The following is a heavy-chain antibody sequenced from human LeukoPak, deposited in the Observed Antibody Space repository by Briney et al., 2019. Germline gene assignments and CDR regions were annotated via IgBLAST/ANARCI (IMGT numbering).Heavy chain of an antibody. CDR2: IYPGDSDT. CDR1: GYSFTGYW. CDR3: ATRLGRAFDS. D-gene: IGHD3-9*01. J-gene: IGHJ4*02. V-gene: IGHV5-51*01. Sequence: GESLKISCKGSGYSFTGYWIGWVRQMPGKGLEWMGIIYPGDSDTRYSRPFQGQVTISADKSISTAYLQWSSLKASDTAMYYYATRLGRAFDSWGQGTLVTVSS.